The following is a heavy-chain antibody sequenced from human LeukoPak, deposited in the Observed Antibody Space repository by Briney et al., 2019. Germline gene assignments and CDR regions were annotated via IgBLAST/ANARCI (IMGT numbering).Heavy chain of an antibody. D-gene: IGHD3-3*01. CDR2: MNPNSGNT. CDR1: GYTFTSYD. CDR3: ARILSGYDFWSGLKPVYYMDV. V-gene: IGHV1-8*03. Sequence: GASVKVSCKASGYTFTSYDINWVRQATGQGLEWMGWMNPNSGNTGYAQKFQGRVTITRNTSISTAYMELSSLRSEDTAVYYCARILSGYDFWSGLKPVYYMDVWGKGTTATVSS. J-gene: IGHJ6*03.